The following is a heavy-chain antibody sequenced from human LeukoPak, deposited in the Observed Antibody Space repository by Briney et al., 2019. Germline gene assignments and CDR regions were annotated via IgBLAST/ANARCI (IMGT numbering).Heavy chain of an antibody. CDR3: ARPQGGRQLWLHFDY. CDR1: GFTFSDYA. CDR2: ISYDGGSK. Sequence: GGSLRLSCAASGFTFSDYAIHWVRLAPGRGLEWVSVISYDGGSKYYADSVKGRFTISRDNSKNTPCLQMNSLRAEDTAVYYCARPQGGRQLWLHFDYWGHETQVTASS. D-gene: IGHD5-18*01. V-gene: IGHV3-30-3*01. J-gene: IGHJ4*01.